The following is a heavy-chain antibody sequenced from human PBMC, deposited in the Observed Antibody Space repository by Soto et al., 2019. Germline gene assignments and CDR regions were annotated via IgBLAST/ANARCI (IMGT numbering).Heavy chain of an antibody. CDR1: GGSISSGGYY. CDR2: IYYSGST. D-gene: IGHD6-13*01. J-gene: IGHJ6*02. CDR3: ARDSPIFGSSWYEGHPTHYHYGMDV. V-gene: IGHV4-31*03. Sequence: SETLSLTCTVSGGSISSGGYYWSWIRQHPGKGLEWIGYIYYSGSTYYNPSLKSRVTISVDTSKNQFSLKLSFVTAADTAVYYCARDSPIFGSSWYEGHPTHYHYGMDVWGQGTTVTVSS.